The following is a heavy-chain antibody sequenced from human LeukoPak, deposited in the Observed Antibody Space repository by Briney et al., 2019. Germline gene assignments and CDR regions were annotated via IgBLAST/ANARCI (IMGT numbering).Heavy chain of an antibody. CDR3: AREPLRAESRWFDP. D-gene: IGHD1-26*01. CDR1: GGSISSYY. CDR2: IYYNGNT. J-gene: IGHJ5*02. Sequence: SETLSLTCTVSGGSISSYYWSWIRQPPGEGLEWIGYIYYNGNTNYNPSLKSRVTISVDTSKNQFSLKLSSVTAADTAVYYCAREPLRAESRWFDPWGQGILVTVSS. V-gene: IGHV4-59*01.